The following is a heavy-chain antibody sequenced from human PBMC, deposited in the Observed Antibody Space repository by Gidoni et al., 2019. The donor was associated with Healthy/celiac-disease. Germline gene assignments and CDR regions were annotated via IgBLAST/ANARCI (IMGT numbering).Heavy chain of an antibody. CDR3: AGVAGFSDYYYYGMDV. CDR1: GGSISSYY. Sequence: QVQLQESGPGLVKPSETLSLTCTVPGGSISSYYWSWIRQPPGKGLEWIGYIYYSGSTNYNPSLKSRVTISVDTSKNQFSLKLSSVTAADTAVYYCAGVAGFSDYYYYGMDVWGQGTTVTVSS. J-gene: IGHJ6*02. V-gene: IGHV4-59*01. CDR2: IYYSGST. D-gene: IGHD6-19*01.